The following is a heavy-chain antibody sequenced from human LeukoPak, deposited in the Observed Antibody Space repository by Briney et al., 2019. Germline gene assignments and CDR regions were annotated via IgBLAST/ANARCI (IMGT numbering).Heavy chain of an antibody. Sequence: GGSLRLSCAASGFTFSSYGMHWVRQAPGKGLAWVAFIRYDGSNKYYADSVKGRFTISRDNSKNTLYLQMNSLRAEDTAVYYCANYDSNYYYYMDVWGKGTTVTISS. D-gene: IGHD3-22*01. J-gene: IGHJ6*03. CDR1: GFTFSSYG. CDR2: IRYDGSNK. V-gene: IGHV3-30*02. CDR3: ANYDSNYYYYMDV.